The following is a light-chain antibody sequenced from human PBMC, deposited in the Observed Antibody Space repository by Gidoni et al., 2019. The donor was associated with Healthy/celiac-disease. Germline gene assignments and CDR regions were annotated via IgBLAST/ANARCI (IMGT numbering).Light chain of an antibody. J-gene: IGKJ2*04. CDR2: KAD. CDR1: QSSRSW. Sequence: DIQMTQSPSTLSASVGDRVTITCRASQSSRSWLALYQQKPGKAPQLLIYKADSLESGVPSRVSGSGSGTEFTLTISSLQPDDFETYYCQQYNSYLCSFGQGTKLEIK. V-gene: IGKV1-5*03. CDR3: QQYNSYLCS.